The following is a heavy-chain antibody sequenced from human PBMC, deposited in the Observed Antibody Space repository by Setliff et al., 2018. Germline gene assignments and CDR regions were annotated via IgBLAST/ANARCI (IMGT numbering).Heavy chain of an antibody. D-gene: IGHD3-22*01. V-gene: IGHV5-51*01. J-gene: IGHJ3*02. CDR2: IYPGDSDT. CDR3: ASSMIVVADDAFDI. Sequence: GESLKISCKGSGYRFSNFWIGWVRQMPGKGLEWVGLIYPGDSDTRYSPSFQGQVTISADKSISTAYLQWSSLKASDTAMYYCASSMIVVADDAFDIWGQGTMVTVSS. CDR1: GYRFSNFW.